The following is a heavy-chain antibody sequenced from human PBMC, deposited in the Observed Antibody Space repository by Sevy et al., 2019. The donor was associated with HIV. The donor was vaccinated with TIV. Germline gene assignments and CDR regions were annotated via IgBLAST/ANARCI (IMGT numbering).Heavy chain of an antibody. CDR3: ARAVVVVPAANRNWFDP. D-gene: IGHD2-2*01. CDR2: VYYTGST. CDR1: GGPISVYY. V-gene: IGHV4-59*01. Sequence: SETLSLTCTVSGGPISVYYWSWIRQPPGKGLEYIGYVYYTGSTNYNPSLKNRVTISVDTSNNQFSLKLTSVTAADTAVYYCARAVVVVPAANRNWFDPWGQGTLVTVSS. J-gene: IGHJ5*02.